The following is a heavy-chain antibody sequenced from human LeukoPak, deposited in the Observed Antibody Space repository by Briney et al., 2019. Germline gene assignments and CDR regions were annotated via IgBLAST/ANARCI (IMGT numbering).Heavy chain of an antibody. V-gene: IGHV1-2*02. CDR3: ARDPGYGVLYFDY. CDR2: INPNSGGT. D-gene: IGHD4/OR15-4a*01. Sequence: ASVKVSCKASGYTFTGYYMHWVRQAPGQGLEWMGWINPNSGGTNYAQKFQGRVTMTRDTSISTAYMELSRLRSDDTAVYYCARDPGYGVLYFDYWGRGTLVTVSS. J-gene: IGHJ4*02. CDR1: GYTFTGYY.